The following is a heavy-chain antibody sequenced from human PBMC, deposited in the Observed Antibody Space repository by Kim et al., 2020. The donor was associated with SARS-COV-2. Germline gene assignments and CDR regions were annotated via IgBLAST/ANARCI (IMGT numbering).Heavy chain of an antibody. V-gene: IGHV3-23*01. CDR1: GFTFSSYA. CDR3: AKDRGQYHYYGSGSYYTHYAFDI. D-gene: IGHD3-10*01. Sequence: GGSLRLSCAASGFTFSSYAISWVRQAPGKGLEWVSAISGSGGSTYYADSVKGRFTISRDNSKNTLYLQMNSLRAEDTAVYYCAKDRGQYHYYGSGSYYTHYAFDIWGQGTMVTVSS. J-gene: IGHJ3*02. CDR2: ISGSGGST.